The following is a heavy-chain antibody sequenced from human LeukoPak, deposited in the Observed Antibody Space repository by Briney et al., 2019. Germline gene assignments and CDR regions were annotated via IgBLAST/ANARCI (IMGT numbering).Heavy chain of an antibody. J-gene: IGHJ4*02. Sequence: PSETLSLTCAVYGGSFSGYYWSWIRQPPGKGLEWIGEINHSGSTNYNPSLKSRVTISVDTSKNQFSLKLSSVTAADTAVYYCARGDRYSYGSYYFDYWGQGTLVTVSS. D-gene: IGHD5-18*01. CDR3: ARGDRYSYGSYYFDY. CDR1: GGSFSGYY. V-gene: IGHV4-34*01. CDR2: INHSGST.